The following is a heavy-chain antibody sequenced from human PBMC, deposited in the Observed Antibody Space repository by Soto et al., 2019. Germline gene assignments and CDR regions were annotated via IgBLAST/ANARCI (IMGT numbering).Heavy chain of an antibody. J-gene: IGHJ6*02. Sequence: GGSLRLSCEASGFTLTTYTMNWVRQASGKGLEWVSSITSRSGHIYYADSVKGRFTISIDKARNSLYLQMNSLRAEDTAVYYCVRERGLSSFYGMDVWGQGTTVTVSS. CDR1: GFTLTTYT. V-gene: IGHV3-21*01. CDR3: VRERGLSSFYGMDV. D-gene: IGHD3-10*01. CDR2: ITSRSGHI.